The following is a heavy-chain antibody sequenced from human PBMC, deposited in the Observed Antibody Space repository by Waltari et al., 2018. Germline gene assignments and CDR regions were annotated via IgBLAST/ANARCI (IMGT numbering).Heavy chain of an antibody. CDR2: IYTSGST. Sequence: QVQLQESGPGLVKPSETLSLTCTVSGGPIRSYYWSWIRQPAGKGLEWIGRIYTSGSTNYNPSLKSRVTMSLDTSRNQISLKLSSVTAADTAVYYCARGDGYDILTAAGTFNYWGQGTLVTVSS. J-gene: IGHJ4*02. V-gene: IGHV4-4*07. CDR3: ARGDGYDILTAAGTFNY. CDR1: GGPIRSYY. D-gene: IGHD3-9*01.